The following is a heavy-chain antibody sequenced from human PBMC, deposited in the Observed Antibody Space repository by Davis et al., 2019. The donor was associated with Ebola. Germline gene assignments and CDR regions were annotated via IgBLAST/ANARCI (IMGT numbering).Heavy chain of an antibody. V-gene: IGHV1-3*01. CDR2: INAGNGNT. CDR3: ARVETTVTTGWFDP. CDR1: GYTFTSYA. Sequence: ASVKVSCKASGYTFTSYAMHWVRQAPGQRLEWMGWINAGNGNTKYSQKFQGRVTITRDTSASTAYMELSSLRSEDTAVYYCARVETTVTTGWFDPWGQGTLVTVSS. J-gene: IGHJ5*02. D-gene: IGHD4-17*01.